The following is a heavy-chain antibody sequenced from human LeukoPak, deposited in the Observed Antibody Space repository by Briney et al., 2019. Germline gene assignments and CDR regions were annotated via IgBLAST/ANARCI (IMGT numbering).Heavy chain of an antibody. V-gene: IGHV3-23*01. CDR2: IIGSGGST. D-gene: IGHD4-17*01. Sequence: GGSLRLSCAASGFTFSSYAMSWVRQAPGKGLEWVSAIIGSGGSTYYADSVKGRFTISRGNSKNTLYLQMNSLRAEDTAVYYCAKDRDYGDYPAAFDIWGQGTMVTVSS. J-gene: IGHJ3*02. CDR1: GFTFSSYA. CDR3: AKDRDYGDYPAAFDI.